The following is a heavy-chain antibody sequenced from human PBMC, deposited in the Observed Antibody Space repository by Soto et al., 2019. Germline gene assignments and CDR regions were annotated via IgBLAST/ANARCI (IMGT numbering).Heavy chain of an antibody. Sequence: EVQLVESGGGLVQPGGSLRLSCAASGFTFSSYWMHWVRQAPGKGLVWVSRINSDGRSTSYADSVKGRFTISRDNAKKMLYMQMNCLGAEDTAMYSCASYYGAGCYWRTHGGQGTLVTVSS. CDR3: ASYYGAGCYWRTH. J-gene: IGHJ4*02. D-gene: IGHD3-10*01. CDR2: INSDGRST. CDR1: GFTFSSYW. V-gene: IGHV3-74*02.